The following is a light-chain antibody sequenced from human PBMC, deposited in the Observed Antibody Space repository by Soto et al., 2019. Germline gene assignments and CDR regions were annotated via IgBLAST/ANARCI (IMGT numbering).Light chain of an antibody. J-gene: IGKJ4*01. CDR1: QGISSY. CDR3: QQYYSYPRT. CDR2: AAS. V-gene: IGKV1-8*01. Sequence: AIRMTQSPSSFSASTGDRVTITCRASQGISSYVAWYQQKPGKAPKLLIYAASTLQSGVPSRFSGSGSGTDFTLTISCLQSEDFATYYWQQYYSYPRTFGGGTKVEIK.